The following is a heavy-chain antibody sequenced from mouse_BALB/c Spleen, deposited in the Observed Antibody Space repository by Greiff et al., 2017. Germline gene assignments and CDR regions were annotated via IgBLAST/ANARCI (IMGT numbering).Heavy chain of an antibody. D-gene: IGHD2-1*01. Sequence: EVQLVESGGGLVKPGGSLKLSCAASGFAFSSYDMSWVRQTPEKRLEWVASISSGGGSTYYPDTVKGRFTISRDNAKNTLYLQMSSLKSEDTAMYYCARQDGNYYWYFDVWGAGTTVTVSS. J-gene: IGHJ1*01. CDR1: GFAFSSYD. CDR3: ARQDGNYYWYFDV. CDR2: ISSGGGST. V-gene: IGHV5-12-1*01.